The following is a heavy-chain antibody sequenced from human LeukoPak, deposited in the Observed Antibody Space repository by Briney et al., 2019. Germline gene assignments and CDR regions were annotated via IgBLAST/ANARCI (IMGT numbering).Heavy chain of an antibody. V-gene: IGHV3-23*01. CDR1: GFTFSSYA. CDR3: AKDMEMATTWPFDY. CDR2: ISGSGGST. Sequence: GGSLRLSYAASGFTFSSYAMSWVRQAPGKGLEWVSAISGSGGSTYYADSVKGRFTISRDNSKNTLYLQMNSLRAEDTAVYYCAKDMEMATTWPFDYWGQGTLVTVSS. J-gene: IGHJ4*02. D-gene: IGHD5-24*01.